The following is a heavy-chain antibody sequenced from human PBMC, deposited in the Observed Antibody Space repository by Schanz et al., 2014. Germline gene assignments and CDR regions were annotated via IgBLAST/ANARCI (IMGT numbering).Heavy chain of an antibody. V-gene: IGHV3-66*01. Sequence: DVHLLESGGGLVQPGGSLRLSCAASEFTFSTDAMSWVRQAPGKGLEWVSFIYIGGNTYYADSVKGRFTISRDNSKNSLYLQMNSLRAEDTAVYYCARGGFGEVSYFDYWGQGTLVTVSS. J-gene: IGHJ4*02. CDR3: ARGGFGEVSYFDY. CDR2: IYIGGNT. CDR1: EFTFSTDA. D-gene: IGHD3-10*01.